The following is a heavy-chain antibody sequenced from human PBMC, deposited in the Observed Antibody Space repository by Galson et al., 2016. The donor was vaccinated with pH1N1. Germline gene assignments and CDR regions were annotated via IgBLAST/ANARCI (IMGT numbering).Heavy chain of an antibody. CDR1: GFSFGDYA. CDR2: IRSKVYGGTT. Sequence: SLRLSCAASGFSFGDYAMSWVRQAPGKGLEWVGLIRSKVYGGTTENAASVQGRFIISRDDYKRIAYLQMNSLKTEDTALYFCTRARYNLLTGYLIDFWGQGTLVTVSS. J-gene: IGHJ4*02. D-gene: IGHD3-9*01. V-gene: IGHV3-49*04. CDR3: TRARYNLLTGYLIDF.